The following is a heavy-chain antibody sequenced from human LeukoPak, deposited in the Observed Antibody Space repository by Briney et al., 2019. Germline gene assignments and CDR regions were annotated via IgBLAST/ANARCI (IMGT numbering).Heavy chain of an antibody. CDR1: GGSIGSGGYS. CDR2: IYHSGST. J-gene: IGHJ4*02. Sequence: PSQTLSLTCAVPGGSIGSGGYSWSWIRQPPGKGLEWIGYIYHSGSTYYNPSLKSRVTISVDRSKNQFSLKLSSVTAADTAVYYCAGTADTAMDYWGQGTLVSVSS. V-gene: IGHV4-30-2*01. D-gene: IGHD5-18*01. CDR3: AGTADTAMDY.